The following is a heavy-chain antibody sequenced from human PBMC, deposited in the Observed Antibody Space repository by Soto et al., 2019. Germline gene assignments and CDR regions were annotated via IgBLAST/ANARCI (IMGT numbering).Heavy chain of an antibody. CDR3: ATEEATAMAPKIYYYGMDV. CDR2: RSYDRSNK. D-gene: IGHD5-18*01. J-gene: IGHJ6*02. V-gene: IGHV3-30-3*01. CDR1: GFTFSSYA. Sequence: PGGSLRLSCSASGFTFSSYAMHWVRQAPCKGLEWVAGRSYDRSNKYYADSVKGRFTISRDNSKNTLYLQMNSLRAEDTAVYYCATEEATAMAPKIYYYGMDVWGQETTVTVSS.